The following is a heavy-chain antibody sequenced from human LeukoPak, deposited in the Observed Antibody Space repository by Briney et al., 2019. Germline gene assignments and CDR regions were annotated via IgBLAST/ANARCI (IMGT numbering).Heavy chain of an antibody. J-gene: IGHJ4*02. CDR1: GGSISTSGYY. CDR2: IYHSGST. V-gene: IGHV4-39*07. CDR3: ARNLIPEQLVVNF. D-gene: IGHD6-13*01. Sequence: SETLSLTCTVSGGSISTSGYYWGWIRQPPGKGLEWIGNIYHSGSTYYNPSLKSRVSISVDTSKNHFSLDLSSVTAADSAVYYCARNLIPEQLVVNFWGQGTLVTVSS.